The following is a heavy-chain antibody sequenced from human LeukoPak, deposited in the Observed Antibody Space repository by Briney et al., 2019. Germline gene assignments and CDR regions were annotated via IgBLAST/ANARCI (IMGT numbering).Heavy chain of an antibody. Sequence: PGGSLRLSCAVSGFTSSSYAMSWVRQAPGKGLEWVSAISGSGGSTYYADSVEGRFTISRDNSKNTLYLQMNSLRAEDTAVYYCAKSRKLVGATNFDYWGQGTLVTVSS. V-gene: IGHV3-23*01. CDR2: ISGSGGST. J-gene: IGHJ4*02. CDR1: GFTSSSYA. D-gene: IGHD1-26*01. CDR3: AKSRKLVGATNFDY.